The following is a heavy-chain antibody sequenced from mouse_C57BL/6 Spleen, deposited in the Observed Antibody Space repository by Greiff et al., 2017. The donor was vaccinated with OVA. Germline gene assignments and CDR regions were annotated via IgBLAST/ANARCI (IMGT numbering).Heavy chain of an antibody. J-gene: IGHJ2*01. D-gene: IGHD3-3*01. CDR3: ARGDLPYYFDY. Sequence: EVKLVESGGGLVKPGGSLKLSCAASGFTFSDYGMHWVRQAPEKGLEWVTYISGGSSTIYYADTVKGRFTISRDNAKNTLFLQMTSLRSEDTAMYYCARGDLPYYFDYWGQGTTLTVSS. V-gene: IGHV5-17*01. CDR2: ISGGSSTI. CDR1: GFTFSDYG.